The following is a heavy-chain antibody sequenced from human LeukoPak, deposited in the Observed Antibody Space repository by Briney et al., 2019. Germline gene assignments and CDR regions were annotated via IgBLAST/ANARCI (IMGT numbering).Heavy chain of an antibody. Sequence: GASVKLSCTASGYIFTSYYIHWVRQAPGQGLEWMGWINPNSGVTNYAQKFQGRVTMARDPSMSTNYMQLRRLRSEDTAMYYCASDPDANDFDCWGQGTMVTVSS. V-gene: IGHV1-2*02. CDR2: INPNSGVT. D-gene: IGHD4/OR15-4a*01. CDR1: GYIFTSYY. CDR3: ASDPDANDFDC. J-gene: IGHJ4*02.